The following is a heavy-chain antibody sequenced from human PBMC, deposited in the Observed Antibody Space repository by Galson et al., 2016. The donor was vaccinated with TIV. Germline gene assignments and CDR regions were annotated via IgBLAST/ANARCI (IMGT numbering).Heavy chain of an antibody. Sequence: SLRLSCAASGFTFSTYWMSWVRQAPGKGLEWVGNIKQDGSESYYVDSVRGRFTISRDNAKNSVYLQMNSLRAEDTAVYYCVRKDQVADFCSTTSCSHDYWGQGTLDTVSS. CDR3: VRKDQVADFCSTTSCSHDY. V-gene: IGHV3-7*01. CDR2: IKQDGSES. CDR1: GFTFSTYW. J-gene: IGHJ4*02. D-gene: IGHD2-2*01.